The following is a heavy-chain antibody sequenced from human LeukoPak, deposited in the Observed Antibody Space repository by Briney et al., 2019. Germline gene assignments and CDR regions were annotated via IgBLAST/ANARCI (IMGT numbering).Heavy chain of an antibody. V-gene: IGHV4-59*08. CDR3: ASSLLYYYDSGGYAFDI. J-gene: IGHJ3*02. CDR2: IYYSGTT. D-gene: IGHD3-22*01. Sequence: PSETLSLTCTVSGGSISSHYWSWIRQPPGKGLEWIGYIYYSGTTNYNPSLKSRVTVSVDTSKNQFSLKLSSVTAADTAVYYCASSLLYYYDSGGYAFDIWGQGTMVTVSS. CDR1: GGSISSHY.